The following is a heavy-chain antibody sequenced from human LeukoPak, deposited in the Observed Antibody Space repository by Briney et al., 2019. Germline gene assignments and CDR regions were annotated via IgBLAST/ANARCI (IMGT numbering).Heavy chain of an antibody. Sequence: SETLSLTCTVSGASISTYYWSWIRQPAGKGLEWIGRIYTSGSTNYNPSLKSRVTISVDTSKNQFSLKLSSVTAADTAVYYCARVRPWAFDIWGQGTMVTVSS. V-gene: IGHV4-4*07. J-gene: IGHJ3*02. CDR2: IYTSGST. CDR1: GASISTYY. CDR3: ARVRPWAFDI.